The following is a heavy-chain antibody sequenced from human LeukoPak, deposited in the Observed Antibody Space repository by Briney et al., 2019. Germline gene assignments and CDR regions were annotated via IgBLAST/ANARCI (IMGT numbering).Heavy chain of an antibody. J-gene: IGHJ6*02. CDR3: AKRLTETNYNGMDV. V-gene: IGHV3-23*01. D-gene: IGHD2-8*01. Sequence: GGSLRLSCAASGLTFHYYGMDWVRQAPGKGLEWVAGISGSGGATDYADFAKGRFTIFRDNSKNTLYLQMNTLSAEDTAIYYCAKRLTETNYNGMDVWGQGTTVAVSS. CDR1: GLTFHYYG. CDR2: ISGSGGAT.